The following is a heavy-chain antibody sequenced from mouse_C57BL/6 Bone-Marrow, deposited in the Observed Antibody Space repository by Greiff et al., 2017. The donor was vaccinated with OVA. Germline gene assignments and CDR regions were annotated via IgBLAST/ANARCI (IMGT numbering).Heavy chain of an antibody. CDR1: GYTFTSYG. CDR2: VYPRSGNT. CDR3: AREGALTVFFDY. V-gene: IGHV1-81*01. D-gene: IGHD4-1*01. J-gene: IGHJ2*01. Sequence: VQLQQSGAELSRPGASVKLSCTASGYTFTSYGISWVKQRTGQGLEWIGEVYPRSGNTYYNEKFQGKATLTADKSSSTAYMELRSLTSEDSAVYFCAREGALTVFFDYWGQGTTLTVSS.